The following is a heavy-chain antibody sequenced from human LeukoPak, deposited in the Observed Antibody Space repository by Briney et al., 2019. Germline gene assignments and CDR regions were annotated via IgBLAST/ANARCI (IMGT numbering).Heavy chain of an antibody. CDR1: GYTFTSYG. CDR3: ARVYGSGSFDAFDI. CDR2: ISAYNGNT. V-gene: IGHV1-18*01. Sequence: ASVKVSCKASGYTFTSYGISWVRHAPGQGLELMGWISAYNGNTNYAQKLQGRVTMTTDTSTSTAYMELRSLRSDDTAVYYCARVYGSGSFDAFDIWGQGTMVTVSS. D-gene: IGHD3-10*01. J-gene: IGHJ3*02.